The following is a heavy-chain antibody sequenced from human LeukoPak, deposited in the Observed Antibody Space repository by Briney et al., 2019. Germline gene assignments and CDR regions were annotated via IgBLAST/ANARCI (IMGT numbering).Heavy chain of an antibody. J-gene: IGHJ4*02. Sequence: GGSLRLSCAASGFTFSSYSMNWVRQAPGKGLEWVSSISSSSSYIYYADSVKGRFTISRDNAKNSLYLQMNSLRAEDTAVYYCARDRLRCFGVFDYWGRGTLVTVSS. V-gene: IGHV3-21*01. D-gene: IGHD4-17*01. CDR2: ISSSSSYI. CDR1: GFTFSSYS. CDR3: ARDRLRCFGVFDY.